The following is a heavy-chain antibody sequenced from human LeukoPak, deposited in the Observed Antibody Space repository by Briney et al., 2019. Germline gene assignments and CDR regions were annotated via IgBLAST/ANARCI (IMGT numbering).Heavy chain of an antibody. CDR3: ARESHPNPYFDY. Sequence: PGGSLRLSCAASGFTFSSYSMNWVRQAPGKGLEWVSSISSSSSYIYYADLVKGRFTISRDNAKNSLYLQMNSLRAEDTAVYYCARESHPNPYFDYWGQGTLVTVSS. CDR2: ISSSSSYI. CDR1: GFTFSSYS. J-gene: IGHJ4*02. V-gene: IGHV3-21*01.